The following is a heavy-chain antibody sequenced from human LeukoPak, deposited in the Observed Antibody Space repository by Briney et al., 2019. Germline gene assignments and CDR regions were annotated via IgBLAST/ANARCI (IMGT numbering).Heavy chain of an antibody. D-gene: IGHD2-2*01. CDR3: ATDLGYCSSTTCDTFDH. J-gene: IGHJ4*02. CDR1: GYTFTSSG. V-gene: IGHV1-18*01. Sequence: ASVKVSCKASGYTFTSSGISWVRQAPGQGLEWMGGISTHYVNTKYAQKLQGRVTLTTDTSTSTAYMELRSLRSDDTAVYYYATDLGYCSSTTCDTFDHWGQGTLVTVSS. CDR2: ISTHYVNT.